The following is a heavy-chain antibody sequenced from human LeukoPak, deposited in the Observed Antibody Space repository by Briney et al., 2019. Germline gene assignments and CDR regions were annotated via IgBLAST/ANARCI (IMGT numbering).Heavy chain of an antibody. CDR2: IRDSGSST. V-gene: IGHV3-23*01. Sequence: PGGSLRLSCAASGFTFSSYAMSWVRQAPGKGLEWVSAIRDSGSSTHYADSVKGRFTTSGDNSKNTLFSQMNSLRAEDTAIYYCAKYGPQDSGSSHFDYWGQGALVTVSS. D-gene: IGHD1-26*01. CDR3: AKYGPQDSGSSHFDY. J-gene: IGHJ4*02. CDR1: GFTFSSYA.